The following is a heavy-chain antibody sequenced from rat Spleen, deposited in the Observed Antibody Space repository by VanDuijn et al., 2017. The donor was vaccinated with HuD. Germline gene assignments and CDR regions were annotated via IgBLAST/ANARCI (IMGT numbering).Heavy chain of an antibody. D-gene: IGHD4-3*01. CDR2: IWTGGST. CDR1: GFSLTSYH. V-gene: IGHV2-43*01. J-gene: IGHJ4*01. CDR3: ARHLREASGVMDA. Sequence: QVQLKESGPGLVQPSQTLSLTCTVSGFSLTSYHVSWVRQPPGKGLEWMGVIWTGGSTAYNSLLKSRLSISRDTSKSQVFLKMNSLQPEDTGIYYCARHLREASGVMDAWGQGASVTVSS.